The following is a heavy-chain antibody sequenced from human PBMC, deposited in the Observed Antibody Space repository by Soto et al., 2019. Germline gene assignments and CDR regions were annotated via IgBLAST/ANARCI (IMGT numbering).Heavy chain of an antibody. J-gene: IGHJ4*02. CDR3: AARNFEY. CDR1: GFTFSIYG. CDR2: INADGATT. V-gene: IGHV3-23*01. Sequence: EVQILESGGGLVQPGGSLRLSCAASGFTFSIYGLTWVRQAPGKGLEGVSLINADGATTYYANSVKGRFTISRDNSENTLYLQMNSLRVEDTAVYYCAARNFEYWGQGTLVTVSS.